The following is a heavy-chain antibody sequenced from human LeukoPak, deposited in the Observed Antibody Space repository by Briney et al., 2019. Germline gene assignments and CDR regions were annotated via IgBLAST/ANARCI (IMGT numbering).Heavy chain of an antibody. CDR3: ERVRSGYYYDSSGYAFDY. V-gene: IGHV4-59*01. CDR2: IYYSGST. Sequence: SETLSLTCTVSGGSISSYYWSWIRQPPGKGLEWMGYIYYSGSTNYNPSLNSRGTMSVDASNNQLSLKLSSVTAADTAVYYCERVRSGYYYDSSGYAFDYWGQGTLVTVSS. J-gene: IGHJ4*02. D-gene: IGHD3-22*01. CDR1: GGSISSYY.